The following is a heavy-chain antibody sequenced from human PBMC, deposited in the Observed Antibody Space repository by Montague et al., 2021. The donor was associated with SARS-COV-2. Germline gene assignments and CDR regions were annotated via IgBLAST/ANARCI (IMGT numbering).Heavy chain of an antibody. V-gene: IGHV4-59*01. CDR1: GGSISSYY. J-gene: IGHJ6*02. CDR2: IYYSGIT. D-gene: IGHD5-12*01. CDR3: ARGAGRGSGYGKYYYYYYGMDC. Sequence: SETLSLTCTVSGGSISSYYWSWIRQPPGKGLEWIGYIYYSGITNYNPSLKSRVTISVDTSKNQFSLKLSSVTAADTAVYFCARGAGRGSGYGKYYYYYYGMDCWGQGTTVTVSS.